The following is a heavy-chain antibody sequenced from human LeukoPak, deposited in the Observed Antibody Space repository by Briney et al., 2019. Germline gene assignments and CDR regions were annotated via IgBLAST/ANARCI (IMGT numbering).Heavy chain of an antibody. J-gene: IGHJ4*02. Sequence: PSETLSLTCSVSGGSISSYFWTWIRQPPGKRLEWIGNTHYSGSTNYNPSLKGRVSISLDTSKNGFSLELTSVTAADTAMYYCACWELLDLYYFDYWGQGTLVTVSS. CDR1: GGSISSYF. CDR3: ACWELLDLYYFDY. CDR2: THYSGST. D-gene: IGHD1-26*01. V-gene: IGHV4-59*08.